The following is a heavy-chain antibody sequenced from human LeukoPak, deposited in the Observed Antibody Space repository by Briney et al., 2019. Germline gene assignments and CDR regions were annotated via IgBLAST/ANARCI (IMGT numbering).Heavy chain of an antibody. CDR3: ARTAAAGTDIDY. J-gene: IGHJ4*02. CDR2: INPNSGGT. CDR1: GYTFTGYY. D-gene: IGHD6-13*01. Sequence: ASVKVSCKASGYTFTGYYMHWVRQAPGQVLEWMGWINPNSGGTNYAQKFQGRVTMTRDTSISTAYMELSRLRSDDTAVYYCARTAAAGTDIDYWGQGTLVTVSS. V-gene: IGHV1-2*02.